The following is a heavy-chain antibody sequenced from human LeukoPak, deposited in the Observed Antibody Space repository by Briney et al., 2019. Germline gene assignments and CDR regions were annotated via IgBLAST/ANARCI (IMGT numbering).Heavy chain of an antibody. V-gene: IGHV3-30*03. CDR3: ARGGFYNWNYALDC. CDR1: GFTFSSYS. CDR2: ISYDGSNK. J-gene: IGHJ4*02. Sequence: GGSLRLSCAASGFTFSSYSMNWVRQAPGKGLEWVAVISYDGSNKYYADSVKGRFTISRDNSKNTLYLQMNSLRAEDTAVYYCARGGFYNWNYALDCWGQGTLVTVSS. D-gene: IGHD1-7*01.